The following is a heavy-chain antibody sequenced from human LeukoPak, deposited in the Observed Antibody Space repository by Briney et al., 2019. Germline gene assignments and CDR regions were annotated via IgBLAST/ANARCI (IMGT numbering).Heavy chain of an antibody. V-gene: IGHV4-4*07. D-gene: IGHD3-10*01. Sequence: TSETLSLTCTVSGGSISSYYWSWIRQPAGKGLDWIGRIYTSGSTNYNPSLKSRVTMSVDTSKNQFSLKLSSVTAADTAVYYCARGLPLWFGELSDWFDPWGQGTLVTVSS. CDR1: GGSISSYY. CDR3: ARGLPLWFGELSDWFDP. CDR2: IYTSGST. J-gene: IGHJ5*02.